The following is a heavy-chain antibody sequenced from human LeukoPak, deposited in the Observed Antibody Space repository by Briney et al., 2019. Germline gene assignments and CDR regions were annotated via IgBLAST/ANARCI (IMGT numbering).Heavy chain of an antibody. D-gene: IGHD2-2*01. V-gene: IGHV3-21*01. CDR3: ARGGVTIVVVPAAVFYFDY. CDR1: GFTFSSYS. Sequence: GGSLRLSCAASGFTFSSYSMIWVRQAPGKGLEWVSSISSSSSYIYYADSVKGRFTISRDNAKNSLYLQMNSLRAEDTAVYYCARGGVTIVVVPAAVFYFDYWGQGTLVTVSS. CDR2: ISSSSSYI. J-gene: IGHJ4*02.